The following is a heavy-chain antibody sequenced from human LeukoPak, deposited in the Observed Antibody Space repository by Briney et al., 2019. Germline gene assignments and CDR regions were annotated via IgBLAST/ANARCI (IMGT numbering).Heavy chain of an antibody. CDR2: VDSEDGET. V-gene: IGHV1-69-2*01. D-gene: IGHD5-24*01. CDR1: GYTLTDDF. CDR3: ATDRARNGYKFMYFEL. Sequence: ASVKISCKISGYTLTDDFIHWVRQAPGTGLECVGLVDSEDGETKYAEKFQGRSPMTADTSTLTVYLELYSLRSEDTAIFYCATDRARNGYKFMYFELWGRGTLVTVSS. J-gene: IGHJ2*01.